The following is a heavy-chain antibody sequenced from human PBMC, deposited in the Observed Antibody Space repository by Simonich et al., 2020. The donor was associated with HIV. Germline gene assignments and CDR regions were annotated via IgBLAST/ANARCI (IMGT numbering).Heavy chain of an antibody. CDR1: GGTSSSFA. D-gene: IGHD3-16*01. J-gene: IGHJ3*02. V-gene: IGHV1-69*06. CDR2: ITPILGKA. Sequence: QVQLVQSGAEVKKPGSSVKVSCKASGGTSSSFAISWVRQAPGQGLEWMGGITPILGKANYAQKFQGRVTITADKSTSTAYMELSSLRSEDTAVYFCASLGAPHAFDIWGQGTMVTVSS. CDR3: ASLGAPHAFDI.